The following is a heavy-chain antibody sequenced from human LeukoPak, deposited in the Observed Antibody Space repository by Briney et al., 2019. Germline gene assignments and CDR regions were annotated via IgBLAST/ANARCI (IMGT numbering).Heavy chain of an antibody. CDR2: INPNSGGT. CDR1: GYTFTGYY. V-gene: IGHV1-2*02. D-gene: IGHD1-26*01. J-gene: IGHJ5*02. Sequence: GASVKVSCKASGYTFTGYYMHWVRQAPGQGLEWMGWINPNSGGTNYAQKFQGRLTVTRDVSTRTVYMELSDLRPEDTAVYYCARDYSGEWEQLTGWWFDPWGQGTLVIVSS. CDR3: ARDYSGEWEQLTGWWFDP.